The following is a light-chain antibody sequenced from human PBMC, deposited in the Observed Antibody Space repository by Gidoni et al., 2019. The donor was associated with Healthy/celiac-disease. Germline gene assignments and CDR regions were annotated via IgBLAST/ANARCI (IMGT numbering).Light chain of an antibody. V-gene: IGKV3-15*01. Sequence: EIVMTQSPATLSVSPGERATLSCRASQSVSSILAWYQQKPGQAPRLLIYCASTRATGIPARFSGSGSGTEFTLTISSLQSEDFAVYYCQQYNNWPPSITFGQGTRLEIK. CDR2: CAS. CDR3: QQYNNWPPSIT. CDR1: QSVSSI. J-gene: IGKJ5*01.